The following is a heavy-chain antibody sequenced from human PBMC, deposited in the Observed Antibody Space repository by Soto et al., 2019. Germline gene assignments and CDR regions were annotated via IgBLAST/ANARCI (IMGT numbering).Heavy chain of an antibody. Sequence: QLQLQESGPGLVKPSQTLSLACTVSGGSFSSGGYYWSGIRHLPGKGLEWIGYIYYSGSTYYNPSLKSRFTISLDTSKNQFSLKLSSVTAADPAVYYCARATSFSGHHGYWGQGTLVTVSS. CDR1: GGSFSSGGYY. V-gene: IGHV4-31*03. CDR3: ARATSFSGHHGY. D-gene: IGHD2-8*02. CDR2: IYYSGST. J-gene: IGHJ4*02.